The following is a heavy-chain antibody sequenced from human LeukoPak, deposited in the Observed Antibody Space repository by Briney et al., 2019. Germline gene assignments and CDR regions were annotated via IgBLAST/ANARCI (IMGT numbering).Heavy chain of an antibody. Sequence: GGSLRLSCAASGFTFSSYAMHWVRQAPGKGLEWVAVISYDGSNKYYADSVKGRFTISRDNSKNTLYLQMNSLRAEDTAVYYCARGVVAANWDFSYYFDYWGQGTLVTVSS. D-gene: IGHD2-15*01. CDR1: GFTFSSYA. J-gene: IGHJ4*02. V-gene: IGHV3-30-3*01. CDR2: ISYDGSNK. CDR3: ARGVVAANWDFSYYFDY.